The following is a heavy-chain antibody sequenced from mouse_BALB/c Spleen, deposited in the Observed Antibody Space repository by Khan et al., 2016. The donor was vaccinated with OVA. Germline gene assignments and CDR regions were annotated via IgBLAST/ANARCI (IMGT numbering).Heavy chain of an antibody. J-gene: IGHJ3*01. V-gene: IGHV2-4-1*01. CDR2: IWSGGNT. CDR3: ARNTYMYDFTY. D-gene: IGHD2-14*01. Sequence: QVQLKQSGPGLLQPSQNLSITCTVSGFSLTTYGVHWVRQSPGKGLEWLGLIWSGGNTDYNAAFISRLSISKDHSTSQVFFKMNSLQAEDTAIYYCARNTYMYDFTYWGQGTLVTVSA. CDR1: GFSLTTYG.